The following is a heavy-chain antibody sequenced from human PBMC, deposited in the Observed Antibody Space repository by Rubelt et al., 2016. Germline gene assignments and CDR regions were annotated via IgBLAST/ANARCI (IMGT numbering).Heavy chain of an antibody. V-gene: IGHV2-5*02. D-gene: IGHD5-18*01. Sequence: QITLKESGPTLVKPTQTLTLTRTFSGFSLSTSGVGVGWIRQPPGKALEWLALIYWDDDKRYSPSLKRRLTITKDTSKNQVVLTMTNMDPVDTATYYCAHNVDTAMADYWGQGTLVTVSS. CDR1: GFSLSTSGVG. CDR3: AHNVDTAMADY. CDR2: IYWDDDK. J-gene: IGHJ4*02.